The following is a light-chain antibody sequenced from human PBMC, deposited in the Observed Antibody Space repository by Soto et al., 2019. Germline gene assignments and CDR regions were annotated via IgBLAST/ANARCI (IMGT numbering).Light chain of an antibody. CDR1: QSVSSNF. V-gene: IGKV3-20*01. J-gene: IGKJ1*01. Sequence: EIVLTQSPCTLSSSPGERATLSCWASQSVSSNFLDWYQQKNGQAPRLLIYGASSRATGIPDRFSGSGSGTEFNLTISSLQPDDFATYDCQQYNSYPWTFGQGTKVDIK. CDR3: QQYNSYPWT. CDR2: GAS.